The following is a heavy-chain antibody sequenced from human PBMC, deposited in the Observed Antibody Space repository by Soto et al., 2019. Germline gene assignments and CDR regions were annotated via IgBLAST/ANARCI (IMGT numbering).Heavy chain of an antibody. CDR1: GGSISSSNS. J-gene: IGHJ6*02. V-gene: IGHV4-4*02. CDR2: IYHSGST. Sequence: QVQLQESGPGLVKPSGTLSLTCAVSGGSISSSNSWSWVRQPPGKALEWIGEIYHSGSTNYNPSLKSRVAISVDKSKSQFSLKLSSVTAADTAVYYCARVNQGPYCYGMDVWGQGTTVTVSS. CDR3: ARVNQGPYCYGMDV.